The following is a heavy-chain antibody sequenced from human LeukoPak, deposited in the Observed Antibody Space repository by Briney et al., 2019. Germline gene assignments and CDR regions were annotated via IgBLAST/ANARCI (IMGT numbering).Heavy chain of an antibody. Sequence: PGGSLRLSCAASGLIFSPYWVTWVRQAPGMGLEWVANMKEDGGENFYVDSVRGRFTISRDNAKNSVYLQMNSLRVEDTGVYYCARVRTEWYIDLWGRGTLVTVST. CDR3: ARVRTEWYIDL. CDR1: GLIFSPYW. V-gene: IGHV3-7*01. D-gene: IGHD2-8*02. CDR2: MKEDGGEN. J-gene: IGHJ2*01.